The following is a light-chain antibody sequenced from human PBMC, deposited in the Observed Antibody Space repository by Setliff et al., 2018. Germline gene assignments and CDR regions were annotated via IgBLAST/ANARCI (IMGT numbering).Light chain of an antibody. Sequence: QSALTQPPSASGSPGQSVTISCTGTSSDVGGYNYVSWYQQHPGKAPKLMIYEVSKRPSGVPDRFSGSKSGNTASLTVSGLQADDEADYYCGAYAGSSKKIFGTGTKVTVL. CDR1: SSDVGGYNY. CDR3: GAYAGSSKKI. V-gene: IGLV2-8*01. CDR2: EVS. J-gene: IGLJ1*01.